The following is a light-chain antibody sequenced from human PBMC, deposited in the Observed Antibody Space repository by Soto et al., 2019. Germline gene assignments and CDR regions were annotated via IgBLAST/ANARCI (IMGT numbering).Light chain of an antibody. CDR1: SIGSG. V-gene: IGKV1-5*01. J-gene: IGKJ1*01. CDR2: DVS. CDR3: QQCNSFWT. Sequence: SIGSGLAWYQQKPGTAPKLLIHDVSSLESGVPSRFSGSGSGTEFTLTISSLQPDDSATYYCQQCNSFWTFGQGTKVDIK.